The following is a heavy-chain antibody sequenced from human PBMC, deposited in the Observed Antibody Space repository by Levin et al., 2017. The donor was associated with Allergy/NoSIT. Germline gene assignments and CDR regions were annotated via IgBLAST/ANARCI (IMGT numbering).Heavy chain of an antibody. CDR1: GLSISSGGYY. CDR3: ARDSRLWFGDFHYYYMDV. V-gene: IGHV4-31*03. J-gene: IGHJ6*03. CDR2: IYYSGST. Sequence: SQTLSLTCTVSGLSISSGGYYWSWIRQHPGKGLEWIGYIYYSGSTNYNPSLQSRVTISVDMSKNRFSLKLSSVTAADTAVYYCARDSRLWFGDFHYYYMDVWGKGTTVIVSS. D-gene: IGHD3-10*01.